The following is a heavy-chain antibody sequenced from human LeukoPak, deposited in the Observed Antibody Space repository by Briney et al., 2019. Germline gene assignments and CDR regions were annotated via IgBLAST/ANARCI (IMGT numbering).Heavy chain of an antibody. D-gene: IGHD2-15*01. CDR1: GHTFTTYY. Sequence: SVKVSCKASGHTFTTYYVHLVRQAPGQGLEWMGGIIPIFGTANYAQKFQGRVTITADESTSTAYMELSSLRSEDTAVYYCARRGLLLSYGMDVWGQGTTVTVSS. CDR3: ARRGLLLSYGMDV. CDR2: IIPIFGTA. V-gene: IGHV1-69*13. J-gene: IGHJ6*02.